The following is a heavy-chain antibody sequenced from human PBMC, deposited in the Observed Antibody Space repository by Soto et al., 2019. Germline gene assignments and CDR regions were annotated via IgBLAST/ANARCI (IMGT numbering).Heavy chain of an antibody. D-gene: IGHD4-17*01. CDR2: IWYDGSNK. V-gene: IGHV3-33*01. CDR3: ARAPPDYGVYVFGWYFDL. J-gene: IGHJ2*01. CDR1: GFTFSSYG. Sequence: QVQLVESGGGVVQPGRSLRLSCAASGFTFSSYGMHWVRQAPGKGLEWVAVIWYDGSNKYYADSVKGRFTISRDNSKNTLYLQMNSLRAEDTAVYYCARAPPDYGVYVFGWYFDLWGRGTLVTVSS.